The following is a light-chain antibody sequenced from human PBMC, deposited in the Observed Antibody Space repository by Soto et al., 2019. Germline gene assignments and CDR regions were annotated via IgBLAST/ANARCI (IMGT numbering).Light chain of an antibody. CDR1: QSVSNNY. CDR3: QQYGSSPPYT. CDR2: GAS. J-gene: IGKJ2*01. V-gene: IGKV3-20*01. Sequence: EIVLTQSPGTLSLSPGERATLSCRASQSVSNNYLAWYQQKPGQAPRLLIYGASNRATGIPDRFNGSRSGTDFILTISRLEPEDFAVYYCQQYGSSPPYTFGQGTKLEIK.